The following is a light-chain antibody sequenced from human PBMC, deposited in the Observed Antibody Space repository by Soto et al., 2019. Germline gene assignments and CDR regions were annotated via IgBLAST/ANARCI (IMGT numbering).Light chain of an antibody. V-gene: IGKV3-11*01. CDR1: QSVSSY. CDR3: QQSYSTPIS. CDR2: DAS. J-gene: IGKJ5*01. Sequence: EIVLRQSPATLSLSPGERATLSFRASQSVSSYLAWYQQKPGQAPRLLIYDASNRATGIPARFSGSGSGTDFTLTISSLQPEDFATYYCQQSYSTPISFGQGTRLEI.